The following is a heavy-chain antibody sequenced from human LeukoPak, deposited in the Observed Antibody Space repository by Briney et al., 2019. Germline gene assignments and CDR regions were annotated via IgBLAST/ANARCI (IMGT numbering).Heavy chain of an antibody. CDR3: ARALLDP. CDR1: GGSFSGYY. CDR2: INHSGST. J-gene: IGHJ5*02. V-gene: IGHV4-34*01. Sequence: SETLSLTCAVYGGSFSGYYWSWIRQPPGKGLEWIGEINHSGSTNYNPSLKSRVTISVDTSKNQFSRKLSSVTAADTAVYYCARALLDPWGQGTLVTVSS.